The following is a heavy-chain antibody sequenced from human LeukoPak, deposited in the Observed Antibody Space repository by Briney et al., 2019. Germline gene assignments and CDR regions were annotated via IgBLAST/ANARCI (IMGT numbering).Heavy chain of an antibody. CDR2: INHSGST. J-gene: IGHJ6*03. CDR3: ARALRGYSSSWYGYYYYYYMDV. D-gene: IGHD6-13*01. V-gene: IGHV4-34*01. Sequence: PSETLSLTCAVYGGSFSGYYWSWIRQPPGKGLEWIGEINHSGSTNYNPSLKSRVTISVDTSKNQFSLKLSSVTAADTAAYYCARALRGYSSSWYGYYYYYYMDVWGKGTTVTISS. CDR1: GGSFSGYY.